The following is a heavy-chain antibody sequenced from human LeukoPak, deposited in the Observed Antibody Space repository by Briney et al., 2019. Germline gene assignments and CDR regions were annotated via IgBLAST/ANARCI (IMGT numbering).Heavy chain of an antibody. D-gene: IGHD2-15*01. V-gene: IGHV4-39*07. Sequence: SETLSLTCTFTGGSISSNYFYWGWIRQPPGKGLEWIGTVSYSGSTYYNPSLKSRVTISVDTSKNQFSLKLSSVTAADTAVYYCARVSVHRAVAATTRPSPSEFDYWGQGTLVTVSS. J-gene: IGHJ4*02. CDR3: ARVSVHRAVAATTRPSPSEFDY. CDR1: GGSISSNYFY. CDR2: VSYSGST.